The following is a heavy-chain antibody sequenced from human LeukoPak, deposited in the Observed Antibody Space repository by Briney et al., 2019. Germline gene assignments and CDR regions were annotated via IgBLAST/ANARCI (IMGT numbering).Heavy chain of an antibody. V-gene: IGHV1-18*01. CDR1: GYTFTSYG. Sequence: ASVKVSCKASGYTFTSYGISWVRQAPGQGLEWMGWISAYNGNTNYAQKLQGRVTMTTDTSTSTAYMELRSLRSDDTAGYHCARVGGGYDSGGNNWFDLWGEGTVVSVFS. CDR2: ISAYNGNT. D-gene: IGHD5-12*01. J-gene: IGHJ5*02. CDR3: ARVGGGYDSGGNNWFDL.